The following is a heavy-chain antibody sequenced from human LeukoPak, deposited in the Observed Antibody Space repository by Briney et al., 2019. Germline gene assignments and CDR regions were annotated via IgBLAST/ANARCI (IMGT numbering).Heavy chain of an antibody. J-gene: IGHJ6*03. CDR1: GGSISSGSYY. D-gene: IGHD3-22*01. CDR3: ARAETYYYDSSGYYSRYYYYMDV. V-gene: IGHV4-61*09. CDR2: INHSGST. Sequence: SQTLSLTCTVSGGSISSGSYYWSWIRQPAGKGLEWIGEINHSGSTNYNPSLKSRVTISVDTSKNQFSLKLSSVTAADTAVYYCARAETYYYDSSGYYSRYYYYMDVWGKGTTVTVSS.